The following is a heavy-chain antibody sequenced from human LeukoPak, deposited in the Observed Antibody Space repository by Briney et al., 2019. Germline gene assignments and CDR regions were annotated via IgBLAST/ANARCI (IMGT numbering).Heavy chain of an antibody. CDR2: IKSKTDGGTR. V-gene: IGHV3-15*01. CDR1: GFSFNDAW. CDR3: AAGTGRSDFDY. J-gene: IGHJ4*02. Sequence: GGSLRLSCAASGFSFNDAWMSWVRQAPGKGLEWVGRIKSKTDGGTRDFAAPVKGRFVISRDDSKNTLYLQMHSLRTEDTAIYYCAAGTGRSDFDYWGQGTLVTVSS. D-gene: IGHD1-1*01.